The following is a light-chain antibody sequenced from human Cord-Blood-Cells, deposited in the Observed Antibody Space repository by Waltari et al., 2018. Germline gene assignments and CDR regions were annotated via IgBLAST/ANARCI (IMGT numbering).Light chain of an antibody. CDR2: DAS. Sequence: DIQMTQSPSTLSASEGDRVTITCRASQSISSWLAWDQQKPGKAPKLLIYDASSLESGVPSRFSVSGSGTEFTLTISSLQPDDFATYYCQQDNSYSGTFGQGTKVEIK. CDR3: QQDNSYSGT. V-gene: IGKV1-5*01. J-gene: IGKJ1*01. CDR1: QSISSW.